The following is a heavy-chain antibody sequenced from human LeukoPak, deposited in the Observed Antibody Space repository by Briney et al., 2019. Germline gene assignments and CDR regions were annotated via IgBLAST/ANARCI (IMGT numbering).Heavy chain of an antibody. J-gene: IGHJ5*02. Sequence: GGSLRLSCAASGFTFSSYSMNWVRQAPGKGLEWVSSISSSSSYIYYADSVKGRFTISRDNAKNSLYLQMNSLRAEDTAVYYCAREGPSGDFWGFDPWGQGTLVTVSS. CDR2: ISSSSSYI. CDR3: AREGPSGDFWGFDP. D-gene: IGHD3-3*01. V-gene: IGHV3-21*01. CDR1: GFTFSSYS.